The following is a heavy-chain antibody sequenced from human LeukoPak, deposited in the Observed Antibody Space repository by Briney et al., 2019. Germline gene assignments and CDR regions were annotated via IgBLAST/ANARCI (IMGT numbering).Heavy chain of an antibody. V-gene: IGHV1-46*01. CDR1: VYTFTSYY. J-gene: IGHJ5*02. CDR3: ARCRYELFCNGFAP. Sequence: ASVKVSCKPSVYTFTSYYLHLVRQAPGQGLEWMGIINPSRGSTSYAQKFQGRVTMTRDTSTSTVYMEVSNLRSEDTAVYYCARCRYELFCNGFAPWGQGTLVTVSS. CDR2: INPSRGST. D-gene: IGHD1-1*01.